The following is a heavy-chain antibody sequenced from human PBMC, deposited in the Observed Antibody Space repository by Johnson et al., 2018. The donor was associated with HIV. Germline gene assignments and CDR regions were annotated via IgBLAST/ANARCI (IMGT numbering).Heavy chain of an antibody. CDR1: FSFSSYG. CDR2: IRYDGSNK. V-gene: IGHV3-30*02. D-gene: IGHD5-24*01. J-gene: IGHJ3*02. Sequence: QVQLVESGGGVVQPGGSLRLSCRFSFSSYGMHWVRQAPGKGLEWVAFIRYDGSNKYYADSVKGRFTISRDNSKNTLYLQMNSLRAEDTAVYYCARACRDGYTCDAFDIWGQGTMVTVSS. CDR3: ARACRDGYTCDAFDI.